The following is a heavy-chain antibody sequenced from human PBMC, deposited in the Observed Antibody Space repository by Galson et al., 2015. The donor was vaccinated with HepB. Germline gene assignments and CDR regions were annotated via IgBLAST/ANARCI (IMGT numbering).Heavy chain of an antibody. CDR3: ARHLRALGIPGGY. J-gene: IGHJ4*02. CDR2: IDPSDSYI. CDR1: GYSFTSYW. V-gene: IGHV5-10-1*01. Sequence: SGAEVKKPGESPRISCKGSGYSFTSYWISWVRQMPGKGLEWMGRIDPSDSYINYRPSFQGHVSISADKSISTAYLQWSSLKASDTAMYYCARHLRALGIPGGYWGQGTLVTVSS. D-gene: IGHD3-16*01.